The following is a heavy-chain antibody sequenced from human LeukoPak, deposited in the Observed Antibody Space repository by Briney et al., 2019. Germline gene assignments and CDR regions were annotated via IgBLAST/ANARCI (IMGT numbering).Heavy chain of an antibody. CDR2: IKQDGSDK. CDR1: GFTFSSYA. J-gene: IGHJ5*02. D-gene: IGHD5-18*01. Sequence: PGGSLRLSCAASGFTFSSYAMSWVRQAPGKGLEWVANIKQDGSDKYYVDSVKGRFTISRDNAKNSLYLQMNSLRAEDTAVYYCARGGFSYGSWGQGTLVTVSS. V-gene: IGHV3-7*04. CDR3: ARGGFSYGS.